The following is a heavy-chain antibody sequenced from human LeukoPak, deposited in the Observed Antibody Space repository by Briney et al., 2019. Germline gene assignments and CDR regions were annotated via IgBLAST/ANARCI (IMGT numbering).Heavy chain of an antibody. CDR2: IYYSGST. CDR3: ARDPGRRQWWQQLPGDYFDY. CDR1: GGSISSGGYY. D-gene: IGHD2-15*01. Sequence: PSETLSLTCTVSGGSISSGGYYWSWIRQHPGKGLEWIGYIYYSGSTYYNPSLKSRVTISVDTSKNQFSLKLSSVTAADTAVYYCARDPGRRQWWQQLPGDYFDYWGQGTLVTVSS. V-gene: IGHV4-31*03. J-gene: IGHJ4*02.